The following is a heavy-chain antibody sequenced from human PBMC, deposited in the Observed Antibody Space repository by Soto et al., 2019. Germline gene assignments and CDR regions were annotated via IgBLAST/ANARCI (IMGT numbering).Heavy chain of an antibody. V-gene: IGHV3-33*01. Sequence: GGSLRLSCAASGFTFSSYGMHWVRQAPGKGLEWVAAIWYDGSNKYHADSVKGRFTISRDNSKSTLYLQMNSLRAEDTAVYYCARAWYHMNYVGAFDIWGQGTMVTVSS. CDR2: IWYDGSNK. CDR1: GFTFSSYG. CDR3: ARAWYHMNYVGAFDI. D-gene: IGHD1-7*01. J-gene: IGHJ3*02.